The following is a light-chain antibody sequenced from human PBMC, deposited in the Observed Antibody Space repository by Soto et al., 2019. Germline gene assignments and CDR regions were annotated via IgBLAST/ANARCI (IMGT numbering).Light chain of an antibody. CDR3: QQYGSSTT. J-gene: IGKJ5*01. Sequence: IVLTQSPGTLSLSPGERATLSCRASQSVPRSYLAWYQQKPGQAPRLLIYGTSSRATGIPDRFTGSGSGTDFTLTISRLEPEDFAVFYCQQYGSSTTFGQGTRLEIK. CDR2: GTS. V-gene: IGKV3-20*01. CDR1: QSVPRSY.